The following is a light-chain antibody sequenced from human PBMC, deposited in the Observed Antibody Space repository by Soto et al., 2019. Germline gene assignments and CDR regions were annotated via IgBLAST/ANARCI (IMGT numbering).Light chain of an antibody. V-gene: IGKV3-20*01. CDR2: GAS. CDR1: QSVSSSY. Sequence: EIVLTQSPGTLSLSPGERATLSCRAGQSVSSSYLAWYQQKPGQAPRLLIYGASSRATGIPDRFSGSGSGTDFTLTISRLEPEDFAVYYCQQYGSSPYTFGQGTKPEIK. J-gene: IGKJ2*01. CDR3: QQYGSSPYT.